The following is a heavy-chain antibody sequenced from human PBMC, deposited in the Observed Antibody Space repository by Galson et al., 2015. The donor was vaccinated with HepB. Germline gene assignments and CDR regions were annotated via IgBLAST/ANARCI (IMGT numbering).Heavy chain of an antibody. D-gene: IGHD3-22*01. CDR3: AKDSYLYYYDSSGYYFDY. V-gene: IGHV3-30*02. CDR1: GFTFSSYG. CDR2: IRYDGSNK. J-gene: IGHJ4*02. Sequence: SLRLSCAASGFTFSSYGMHWVRQAPGKGLEWVAFIRYDGSNKYYADSVKGRFTISRDNSKNTLYLQMNSLRAEDTAVYYCAKDSYLYYYDSSGYYFDYWGQGTLVTVSS.